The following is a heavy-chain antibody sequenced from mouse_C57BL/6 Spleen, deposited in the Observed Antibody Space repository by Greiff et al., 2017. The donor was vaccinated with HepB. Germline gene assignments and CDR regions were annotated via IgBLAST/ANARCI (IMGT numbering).Heavy chain of an antibody. V-gene: IGHV1-69*01. CDR2: IDPSDSYT. D-gene: IGHD1-1*01. Sequence: QVQLQQPGAELVMPGASVKLSCKASGYTFTSYWMHWVKQRPGQGLEWIGEIDPSDSYTNYNQKFKGKSTLTVDKSSSTAYMQLSSLTSEDSAVYYCARSGYYGPFFDYWGQGTTLTVSS. CDR3: ARSGYYGPFFDY. J-gene: IGHJ2*01. CDR1: GYTFTSYW.